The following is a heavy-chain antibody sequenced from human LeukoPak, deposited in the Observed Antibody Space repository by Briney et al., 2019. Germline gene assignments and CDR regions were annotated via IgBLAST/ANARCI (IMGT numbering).Heavy chain of an antibody. D-gene: IGHD2-2*01. V-gene: IGHV4-4*02. J-gene: IGHJ4*02. CDR1: GGSITSTNY. CDR2: VNLQGST. Sequence: SETLSLTCGVSGGSITSTNYWTWVRQPPGKGLEWIGEVNLQGSTNYNPSLMGRVAISVDMSENHISLQLTSVTAADTAVYYCARDPHCSNTNCPFDYWGQGTLVIVSS. CDR3: ARDPHCSNTNCPFDY.